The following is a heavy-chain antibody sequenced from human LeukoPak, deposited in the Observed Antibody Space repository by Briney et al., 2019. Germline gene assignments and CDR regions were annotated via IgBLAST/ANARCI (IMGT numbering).Heavy chain of an antibody. CDR3: ATPAGDSYGIVFDY. V-gene: IGHV1-24*01. CDR2: FDPEDGET. CDR1: GYTLTKLS. D-gene: IGHD5-18*01. Sequence: ASVKVSCKVSGYTLTKLSMHWVRQAPGKGLEWMEGFDPEDGETIYAQKFQGRVTMTEDTSTDTAYMELSSLRSEDTAVYYCATPAGDSYGIVFDYWGQGTLVTVSS. J-gene: IGHJ4*02.